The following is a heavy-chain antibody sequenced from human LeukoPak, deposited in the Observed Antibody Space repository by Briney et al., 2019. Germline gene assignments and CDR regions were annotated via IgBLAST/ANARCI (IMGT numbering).Heavy chain of an antibody. CDR3: ARGVVGIFDY. D-gene: IGHD3-16*02. CDR2: INHSGST. Sequence: SETLSLTCAVYGGSFSGYYWSWIRQPPGKGLEWIGEINHSGSTNYNPSLKSRVTISVDTSKNQFSLKLSSVTAADTAVYYCARGVVGIFDYWGQGTLVTVSS. CDR1: GGSFSGYY. V-gene: IGHV4-34*01. J-gene: IGHJ4*02.